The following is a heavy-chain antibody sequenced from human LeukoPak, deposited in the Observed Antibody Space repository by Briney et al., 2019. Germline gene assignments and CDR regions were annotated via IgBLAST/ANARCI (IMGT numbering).Heavy chain of an antibody. J-gene: IGHJ6*03. Sequence: GASVKVSCKASGYTFTGYYMHWVRQAPGQGLEWMGWINPNSGGTNYAQKFQGRVTMTRDTSISTAYMELSRLRSDDTAVYYCARDTTAHAETSYYYYYYMDVWGKGTTVTVSS. CDR2: INPNSGGT. D-gene: IGHD1-1*01. CDR1: GYTFTGYY. V-gene: IGHV1-2*02. CDR3: ARDTTAHAETSYYYYYYMDV.